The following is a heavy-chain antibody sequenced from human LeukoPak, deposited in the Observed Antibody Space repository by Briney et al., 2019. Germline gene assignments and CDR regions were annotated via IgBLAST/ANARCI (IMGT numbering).Heavy chain of an antibody. Sequence: SVKVSCKASGGTFSSYAISWVRQAPGQGLEWMGGIIPIFGTANYAQKFQGRVTITADESTSTAYMELSSLRSEDTAVYYCASDGRLGYCSGGSCHAPSYYSYYGMDVWGKGTTVTVSS. CDR2: IIPIFGTA. CDR3: ASDGRLGYCSGGSCHAPSYYSYYGMDV. CDR1: GGTFSSYA. J-gene: IGHJ6*04. V-gene: IGHV1-69*13. D-gene: IGHD2-15*01.